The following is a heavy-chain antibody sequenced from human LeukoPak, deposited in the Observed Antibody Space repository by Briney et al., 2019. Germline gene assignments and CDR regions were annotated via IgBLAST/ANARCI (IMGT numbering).Heavy chain of an antibody. J-gene: IGHJ4*02. D-gene: IGHD3-16*01. CDR2: IKQDGSEK. CDR3: ARGFGSPHPYYFDY. CDR1: GFTFSDYY. Sequence: GGSLRLSCAASGFTFSDYYMSWVRQAPGKGLEWVANIKQDGSEKYYVDSVKGRFTISRDNAKNSLYLQMNSLRAEDTAVYYCARGFGSPHPYYFDYWGQGTLVTVSS. V-gene: IGHV3-7*01.